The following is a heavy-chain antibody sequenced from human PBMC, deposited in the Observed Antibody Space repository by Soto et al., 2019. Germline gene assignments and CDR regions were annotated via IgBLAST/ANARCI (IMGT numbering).Heavy chain of an antibody. CDR1: GFSLSNARMG. Sequence: SGPTLVNPTETLTLTCTVSGFSLSNARMGVSWIRQPPGKALEWLAHIFSNDEKSYSTSLKSRLTISKDTSKNQVVLTMTNMDPVDTATYYCAHSGGALGSSWRKYYYYYMDVWGKGTTVTVSS. V-gene: IGHV2-26*01. CDR3: AHSGGALGSSWRKYYYYYMDV. D-gene: IGHD6-13*01. CDR2: IFSNDEK. J-gene: IGHJ6*03.